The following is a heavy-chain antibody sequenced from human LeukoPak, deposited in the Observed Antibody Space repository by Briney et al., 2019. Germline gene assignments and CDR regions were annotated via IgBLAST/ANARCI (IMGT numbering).Heavy chain of an antibody. Sequence: SETLSLTCTVSGGSISSGDYYWSWIRQPPGKGLEGLGYIYYSGSTYYNPSLKSRVTLSVDTCKNQFSLKLSSVTAADTAVYYCARGVWSSGSHGDFDYWGQGTLVTVSS. CDR1: GGSISSGDYY. J-gene: IGHJ4*02. CDR3: ARGVWSSGSHGDFDY. D-gene: IGHD3-22*01. CDR2: IYYSGST. V-gene: IGHV4-30-4*01.